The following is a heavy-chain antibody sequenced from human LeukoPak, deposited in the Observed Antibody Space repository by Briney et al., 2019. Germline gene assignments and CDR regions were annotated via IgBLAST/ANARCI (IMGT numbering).Heavy chain of an antibody. CDR3: ARRISGSHLDWFDP. V-gene: IGHV3-66*01. Sequence: GGSLRLSCAASGFTVSSNYMSWVRQAPGKGLEWVSVIYSGGSTYYADSVKGRFTISRDNSKNTLYLQMNSLRAEDTAVYYCARRISGSHLDWFDPWGQGTLVTVSS. CDR2: IYSGGST. CDR1: GFTVSSNY. J-gene: IGHJ5*02. D-gene: IGHD1-26*01.